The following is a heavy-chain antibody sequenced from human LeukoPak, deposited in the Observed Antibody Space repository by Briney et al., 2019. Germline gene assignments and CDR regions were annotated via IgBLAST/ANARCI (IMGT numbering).Heavy chain of an antibody. Sequence: PGGSLRLSCAASGFTFSSYWMHWVRQAPGKGLVWVSRINSDGSSTSYADSVKGRFTISRDNAKNTLYLQMNSLRAEDTAVYYCARVGAAGTERGYYGMDVWGQGTTVTVSS. CDR2: INSDGSST. CDR3: ARVGAAGTERGYYGMDV. D-gene: IGHD6-13*01. J-gene: IGHJ6*02. CDR1: GFTFSSYW. V-gene: IGHV3-74*01.